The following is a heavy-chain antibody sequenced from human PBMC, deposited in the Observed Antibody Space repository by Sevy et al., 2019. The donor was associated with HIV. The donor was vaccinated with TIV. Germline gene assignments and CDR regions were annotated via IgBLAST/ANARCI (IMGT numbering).Heavy chain of an antibody. V-gene: IGHV3-21*01. CDR1: GFTFSSYS. Sequence: GGSLRLSCAASGFTFSSYSMNWVRQAPGKGLEWVSSISSSGSYIYYADSVKGRFTISRDNAKNSLYLQMNSLRAEDTAVYYCARPETYYYGSGRPNDAFGIWGQGTMVTVSS. D-gene: IGHD3-10*01. CDR3: ARPETYYYGSGRPNDAFGI. J-gene: IGHJ3*02. CDR2: ISSSGSYI.